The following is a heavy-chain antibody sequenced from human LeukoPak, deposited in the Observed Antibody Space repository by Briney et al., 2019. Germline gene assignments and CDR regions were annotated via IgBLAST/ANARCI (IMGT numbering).Heavy chain of an antibody. D-gene: IGHD3-22*01. CDR1: GYTFTSYG. V-gene: IGHV1-18*01. CDR2: ISAYNGNT. CDR3: AKDQYYYDSSGYYFSPDY. J-gene: IGHJ4*02. Sequence: ASVKVSCKASGYTFTSYGISWVRQAPGQGLEWMGWISAYNGNTNYAQKLQGRVTMTTDTSTSAAYMELRSLRSDDTAVYYCAKDQYYYDSSGYYFSPDYWGQGTLVTVSS.